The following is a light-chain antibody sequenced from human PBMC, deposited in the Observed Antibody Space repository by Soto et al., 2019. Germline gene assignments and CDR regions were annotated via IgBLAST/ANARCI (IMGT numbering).Light chain of an antibody. CDR2: AAS. Sequence: DIQMTQSPSSLSASVGDRVTITCRASQSISNYLNWYQLKPGKVPKLLIYAASSLQSGVPSRFSGSGSGTDFTLTISCLQPEDFATYYCQQSYSKPWTFGQGTKVEI. CDR1: QSISNY. CDR3: QQSYSKPWT. V-gene: IGKV1-39*01. J-gene: IGKJ1*01.